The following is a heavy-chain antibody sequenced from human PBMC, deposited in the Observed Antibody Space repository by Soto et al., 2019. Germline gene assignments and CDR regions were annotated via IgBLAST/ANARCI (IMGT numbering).Heavy chain of an antibody. CDR3: ARVNYYGSGSYYKDFYYYYGMDV. CDR2: INWNGGST. J-gene: IGHJ6*02. CDR1: DFG. V-gene: IGHV3-20*03. D-gene: IGHD3-10*01. Sequence: DFGVRRIRQEKGKGLEWVSGINWNGGSTGYADSVKGRFTISRDNAKNSLYLQMNSLRAEDTALYYCARVNYYGSGSYYKDFYYYYGMDVWGQGTTVTVSS.